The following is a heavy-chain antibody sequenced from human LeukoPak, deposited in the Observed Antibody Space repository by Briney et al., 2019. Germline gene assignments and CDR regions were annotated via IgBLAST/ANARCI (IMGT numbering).Heavy chain of an antibody. Sequence: GGSLGLSCAASGFTFSSYSMNWVRQAPGKGLEWVSSISSSSIYIYDADSVKGRFTISRDNAKNSLYLQMNSLKAEDTAVYYCARAKSDRTLFDACDIWGQGTMVTVSS. D-gene: IGHD1-14*01. CDR3: ARAKSDRTLFDACDI. CDR2: ISSSSIYI. V-gene: IGHV3-21*01. CDR1: GFTFSSYS. J-gene: IGHJ3*02.